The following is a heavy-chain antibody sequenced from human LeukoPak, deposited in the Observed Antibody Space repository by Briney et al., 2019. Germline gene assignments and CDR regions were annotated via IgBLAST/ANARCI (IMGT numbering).Heavy chain of an antibody. CDR3: ARWRGRGWFDP. CDR2: INHGGGN. D-gene: IGHD3-3*01. CDR1: GGSFGGYF. J-gene: IGHJ5*02. V-gene: IGHV4-34*01. Sequence: SETLSLTCGVSGGSFGGYFWSWIRQTPGKGLEWIGEINHGGGNNYNPSLKSRVTMSLGTSENQFSLNMTSVTAADTAMYFCARWRGRGWFDPWGQGTLVTVSS.